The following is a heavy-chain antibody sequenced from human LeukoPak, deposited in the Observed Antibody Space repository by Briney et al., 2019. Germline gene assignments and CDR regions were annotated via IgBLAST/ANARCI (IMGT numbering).Heavy chain of an antibody. J-gene: IGHJ4*02. CDR1: GFIFSSHA. D-gene: IGHD4-17*01. CDR3: AKVQVTTVTTLKYYFDY. Sequence: GGSLRLSCEASGFIFSSHAMNWVRQAPGKGLEWVSVISGSGGITYYADSVKGRFTVSRDNSKNTLYLQMNSLRAEDTAVYYCAKVQVTTVTTLKYYFDYWGQGTLVTVSS. CDR2: ISGSGGIT. V-gene: IGHV3-23*01.